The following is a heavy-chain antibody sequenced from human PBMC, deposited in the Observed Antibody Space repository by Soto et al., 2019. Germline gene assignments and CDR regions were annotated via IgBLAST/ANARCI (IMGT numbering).Heavy chain of an antibody. CDR2: IYWADDK. D-gene: IGHD2-21*02. Sequence: QITLKESGPTLVKPTQTLTLTCTFSGFSLSTSGVGVGWIRQPPGKALEWLALIYWADDKRYSPSLRSRLTISKDTSKYQVVLTMTNMDPVDTATYYCIQSRCGGDCLQSYASHYYYGMDVWGQGTTVTVSS. CDR3: IQSRCGGDCLQSYASHYYYGMDV. V-gene: IGHV2-5*02. J-gene: IGHJ6*02. CDR1: GFSLSTSGVG.